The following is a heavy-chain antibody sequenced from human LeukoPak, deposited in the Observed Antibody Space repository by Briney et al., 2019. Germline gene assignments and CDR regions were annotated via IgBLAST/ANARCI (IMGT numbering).Heavy chain of an antibody. CDR2: IYTSGST. CDR1: GGSISIYY. D-gene: IGHD3/OR15-3a*01. CDR3: AREFWAAPSENWFDP. V-gene: IGHV4-4*07. Sequence: SETLSLTCTVCGGSISIYYWGWIRQPAGKGLEWIGRIYTSGSTNYNPSLKSRVTMSVDTSKNQFSLKLSSVTAADTAVYYCAREFWAAPSENWFDPWGQGTLVTVSS. J-gene: IGHJ5*02.